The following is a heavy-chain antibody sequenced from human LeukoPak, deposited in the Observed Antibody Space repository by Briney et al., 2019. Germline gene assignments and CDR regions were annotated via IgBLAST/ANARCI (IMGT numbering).Heavy chain of an antibody. J-gene: IGHJ5*02. D-gene: IGHD5-12*01. CDR2: ISSSSSYI. CDR3: ARDRIVATTMFDP. V-gene: IGHV3-21*01. Sequence: GGSLRLSCAASGFTFSSYSMNWVRQAPGKGLEWVSSISSSSSYIYYADSVKGRFTISRDSAKNSLYLQMNSLRAEDTAVYYCARDRIVATTMFDPWGQGTLVTVSS. CDR1: GFTFSSYS.